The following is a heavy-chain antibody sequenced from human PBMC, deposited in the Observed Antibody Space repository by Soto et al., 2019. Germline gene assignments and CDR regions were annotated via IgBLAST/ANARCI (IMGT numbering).Heavy chain of an antibody. V-gene: IGHV4-30-2*01. J-gene: IGHJ4*02. Sequence: PSETLSLTCAVSGGSISSGGYSWSWIRQPPGKGLEWIGYIYHSGSTYYNPSLKSRVTISVDRSKNQFSLKLSSVTAADTAVYYCARDNLDAGYCSGGSCLYFDYWGQGTLVTVSS. CDR2: IYHSGST. D-gene: IGHD2-15*01. CDR1: GGSISSGGYS. CDR3: ARDNLDAGYCSGGSCLYFDY.